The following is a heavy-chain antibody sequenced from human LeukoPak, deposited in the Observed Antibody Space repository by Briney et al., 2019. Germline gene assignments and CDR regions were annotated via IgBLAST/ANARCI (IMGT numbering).Heavy chain of an antibody. CDR1: GGSISSYY. J-gene: IGHJ4*02. Sequence: SEALSLTCTVSGGSISSYYWSWIRQPPGKGLEWIGYIYYSGSTNYNPSLKRRVTISVDTSKNQFSLKLSSVTAADTAVYYCARTGGVYYYGSGSSDYWGQGTLVTVSS. CDR3: ARTGGVYYYGSGSSDY. D-gene: IGHD3-10*01. V-gene: IGHV4-59*01. CDR2: IYYSGST.